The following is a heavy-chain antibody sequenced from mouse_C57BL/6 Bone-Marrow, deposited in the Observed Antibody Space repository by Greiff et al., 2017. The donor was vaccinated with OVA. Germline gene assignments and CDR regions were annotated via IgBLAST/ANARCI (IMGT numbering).Heavy chain of an antibody. CDR2: IDPSDSYT. J-gene: IGHJ3*01. CDR1: GYTFPSYW. D-gene: IGHD2-3*01. V-gene: IGHV1-50*01. Sequence: QVQLQQPGAELVKPGASVKLSCKASGYTFPSYWMQWVKPRPGQGLEWIGEIDPSDSYTNYNQKFKGKATLTVDTSSSTAYMQLSSLTSEDSAVYYCAREGDGYYLFAYWGQGTLVTVSA. CDR3: AREGDGYYLFAY.